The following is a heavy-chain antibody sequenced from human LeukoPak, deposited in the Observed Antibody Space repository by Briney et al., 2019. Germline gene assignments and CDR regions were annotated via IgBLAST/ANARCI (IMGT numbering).Heavy chain of an antibody. J-gene: IGHJ5*02. CDR3: ARDKGAAAYNWFDP. V-gene: IGHV4-39*07. D-gene: IGHD6-25*01. Sequence: SSEPLSLTCTVSGGSISSSPHYWGWIRQPPGKDLEWIGSIYSGGSTHHNPSLKSRVTISVDTPKNQFSLRLTSVTAADTAVYYCARDKGAAAYNWFDPWGQGTLVTVSS. CDR1: GGSISSSPHY. CDR2: IYSGGST.